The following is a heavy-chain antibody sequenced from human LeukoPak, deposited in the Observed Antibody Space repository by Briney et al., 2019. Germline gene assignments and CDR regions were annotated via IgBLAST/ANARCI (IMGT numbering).Heavy chain of an antibody. V-gene: IGHV1-2*02. CDR3: ASPGVGMLRSGHTPLKH. J-gene: IGHJ4*02. D-gene: IGHD2-8*01. Sequence: GASVKVSCKASGYTFTGYYMHWVRQAPGQGLEWMGWINPNSGGTNYAQKFQGRVTMTRDTSISTAYMELSRLRSDDTAVYYCASPGVGMLRSGHTPLKHWGQGTLVTVSS. CDR1: GYTFTGYY. CDR2: INPNSGGT.